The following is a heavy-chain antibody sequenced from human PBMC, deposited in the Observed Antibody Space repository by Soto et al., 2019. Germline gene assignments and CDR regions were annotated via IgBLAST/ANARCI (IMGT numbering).Heavy chain of an antibody. J-gene: IGHJ5*02. CDR1: GFTFSSYS. CDR2: ISSSSSCI. D-gene: IGHD2-15*01. V-gene: IGHV3-21*04. CDR3: AKIEGRVVYNWFDP. Sequence: GGSLRLSCAASGFTFSSYSMNWVRQAPGKGLEWVSSISSSSSCIYYADSVKGRFTISRDNSKNTLYLQMNSLRAEDTAVYYCAKIEGRVVYNWFDPWGQGTLVTVSS.